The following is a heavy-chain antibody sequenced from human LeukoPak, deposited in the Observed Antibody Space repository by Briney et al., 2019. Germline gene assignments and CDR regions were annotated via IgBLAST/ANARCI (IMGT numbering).Heavy chain of an antibody. CDR1: GGSFSGYY. V-gene: IGHV4-34*01. CDR3: ARQGLSRLWFRPHGFDI. D-gene: IGHD3-10*01. CDR2: INHSGST. J-gene: IGHJ3*02. Sequence: SETLSLTCAVYGGSFSGYYWSWIRQPPGKGLEWIGEINHSGSTNYNPSLKSRVTISVDTYKNQFSLKLSSVTVADTAVYYCARQGLSRLWFRPHGFDIWGQGTMVTVSS.